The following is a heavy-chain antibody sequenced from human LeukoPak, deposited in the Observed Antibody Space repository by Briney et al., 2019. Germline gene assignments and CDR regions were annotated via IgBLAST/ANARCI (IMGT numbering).Heavy chain of an antibody. CDR1: GYTFTSYY. CDR3: ARDSGMVRGTVDY. J-gene: IGHJ4*02. CDR2: INPSGGST. Sequence: ASVKVSCKSSGYTFTSYYMYWVRQAPGQGLDWMGIINPSGGSTSYAQKFQGRVTMTRDTSTSTVYMELSSLRSEDTAVYYCARDSGMVRGTVDYWGQGTLVTVSS. V-gene: IGHV1-46*01. D-gene: IGHD3-10*01.